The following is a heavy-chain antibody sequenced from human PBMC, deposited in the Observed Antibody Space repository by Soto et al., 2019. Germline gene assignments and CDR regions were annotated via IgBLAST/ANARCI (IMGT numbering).Heavy chain of an antibody. CDR3: AAWDTSGYYYDSSGEDYERAFEI. V-gene: IGHV1-18*01. CDR1: GYTFTSYG. Sequence: GASVKVSCKASGYTFTSYGISWVRQAPGQGLEWMGGISAYNGNTNYAQKFQGRVTMTTDTSTSTAYMELRSLRSDDTAVYYCAAWDTSGYYYDSSGEDYERAFEIWG. CDR2: ISAYNGNT. J-gene: IGHJ3*02. D-gene: IGHD3-22*01.